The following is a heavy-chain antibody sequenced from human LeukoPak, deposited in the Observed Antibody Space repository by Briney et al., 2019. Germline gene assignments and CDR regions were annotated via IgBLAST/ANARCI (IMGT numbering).Heavy chain of an antibody. Sequence: PSETLSLTCTVSGGSISSYYWSWIRHPPGKGLEWIGYIYYSGSTNYNPSLKSRVTISVDTSKNQFSLKLSSVTAADTAVYYCARDSGSRWFDPWGQGTLVTVSS. CDR2: IYYSGST. D-gene: IGHD3-22*01. CDR1: GGSISSYY. J-gene: IGHJ5*02. CDR3: ARDSGSRWFDP. V-gene: IGHV4-59*01.